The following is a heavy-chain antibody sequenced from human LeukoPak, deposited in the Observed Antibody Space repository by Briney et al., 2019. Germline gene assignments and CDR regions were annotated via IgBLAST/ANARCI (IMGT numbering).Heavy chain of an antibody. Sequence: GGSLRLSCVASEFTFSSYGMHWVRQAPGKGLEWVAFIRYDGSNTYYADSVKGRFTISRDNSKDMVYLQMNSLRAEDTAVYYCAKGWEAYCGGDCYSASDYWGQGTLVTVSS. CDR2: IRYDGSNT. J-gene: IGHJ4*02. D-gene: IGHD2-21*01. CDR3: AKGWEAYCGGDCYSASDY. CDR1: EFTFSSYG. V-gene: IGHV3-30*02.